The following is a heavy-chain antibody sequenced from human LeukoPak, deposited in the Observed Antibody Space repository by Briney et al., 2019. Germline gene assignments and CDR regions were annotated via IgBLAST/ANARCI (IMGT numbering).Heavy chain of an antibody. J-gene: IGHJ6*04. CDR1: GASLSGYF. Sequence: SETLSLICTVSGASLSGYFWTWMRQPAGKGLEWIGRVYISGNTNYNPSLKSRVTMSVDTSNNQFSLKMRSVTAADTAVYYCARQGYSNGWSYMDVWGKGTTVTVSS. CDR2: VYISGNT. D-gene: IGHD6-19*01. CDR3: ARQGYSNGWSYMDV. V-gene: IGHV4-4*07.